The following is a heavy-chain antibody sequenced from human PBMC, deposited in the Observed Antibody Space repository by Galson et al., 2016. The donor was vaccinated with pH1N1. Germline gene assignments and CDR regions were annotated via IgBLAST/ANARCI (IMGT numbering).Heavy chain of an antibody. Sequence: ETLSLTCTVSGGSISSSSYYWDWIRQPPGKGLEWIGSIYYSGSTYYNPSLKSRVTISVDTSKNQFSLKMSSVTAADTAVYCCARRGIGEFLYYFDYWGQGTLVTVSS. J-gene: IGHJ4*02. V-gene: IGHV4-39*01. CDR1: GGSISSSSYY. CDR2: IYYSGST. D-gene: IGHD3-10*01. CDR3: ARRGIGEFLYYFDY.